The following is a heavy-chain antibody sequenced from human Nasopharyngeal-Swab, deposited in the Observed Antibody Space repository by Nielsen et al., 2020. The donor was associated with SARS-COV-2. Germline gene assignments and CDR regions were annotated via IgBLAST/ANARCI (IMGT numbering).Heavy chain of an antibody. Sequence: SETLSLTCAVSGGSFSGYYWSWIRQPPGKGLEWIGEINHSGSTNYNPSLKSRVTISVDTSKNQFSLKLSSVTAADTAVYYCARGNGAFDYWGQGTLVTASS. CDR1: GGSFSGYY. D-gene: IGHD4-17*01. CDR2: INHSGST. CDR3: ARGNGAFDY. V-gene: IGHV4-34*01. J-gene: IGHJ4*02.